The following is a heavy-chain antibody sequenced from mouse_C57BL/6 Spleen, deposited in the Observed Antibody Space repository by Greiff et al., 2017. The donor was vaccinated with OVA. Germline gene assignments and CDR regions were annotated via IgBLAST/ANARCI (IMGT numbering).Heavy chain of an antibody. CDR1: GYTFTSYW. V-gene: IGHV1-55*01. CDR3: ARGGYYDYDVGLAY. Sequence: VQLQQPGAELVKPGASVKMSCKASGYTFTSYWITWVKQRPGQGLEWIGDIYPGSGSTNYNEKFKSKATLTVDTSSSTAYMQLSSLTSEDSAAYYCARGGYYDYDVGLAYWGQGTLVTVSA. J-gene: IGHJ3*01. CDR2: IYPGSGST. D-gene: IGHD2-4*01.